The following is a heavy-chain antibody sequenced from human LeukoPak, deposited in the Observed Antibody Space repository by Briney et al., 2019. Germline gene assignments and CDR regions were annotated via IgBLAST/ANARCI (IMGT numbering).Heavy chain of an antibody. CDR3: AKSYNYALDV. V-gene: IGHV3-48*02. Sequence: GGSLRLSCVASGFGFSSYGINWVRQAPGKGLEWLSYITTSSTRYYADSVRGRFTISRDNAENSVFLQMNSLRDDDTAVYYCAKSYNYALDVWGQGTTVTVSS. CDR2: ITTSSTR. CDR1: GFGFSSYG. J-gene: IGHJ6*01.